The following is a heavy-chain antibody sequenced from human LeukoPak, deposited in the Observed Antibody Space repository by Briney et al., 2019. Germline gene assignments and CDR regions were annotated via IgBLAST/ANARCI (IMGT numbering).Heavy chain of an antibody. V-gene: IGHV4-59*06. Sequence: SETLSLTCTVSGGSISSYYWSWIRQPAGKGLEWIGYIYYSGSTYYNPSLKSRVTISVDTSKNQFSLKLSSVTAADTAVYYCARGVLRYFDWLAGFDYWGQGTLVTVSS. J-gene: IGHJ4*02. CDR3: ARGVLRYFDWLAGFDY. CDR1: GGSISSYY. D-gene: IGHD3-9*01. CDR2: IYYSGST.